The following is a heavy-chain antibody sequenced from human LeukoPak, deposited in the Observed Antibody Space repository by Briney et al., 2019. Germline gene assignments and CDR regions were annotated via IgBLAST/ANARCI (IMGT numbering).Heavy chain of an antibody. CDR1: GFTFSSYA. V-gene: IGHV3-23*01. Sequence: GGSLRLSCAASGFTFSSYAMSWVRQAPGKGLEWVSAISGSGGSTYYADSVKGRFTISRDNSKNTLYLQMNRLRAEDTAVYYCAKDSSSSRNYYYYMDVWGKGTTVTVSS. J-gene: IGHJ6*03. D-gene: IGHD6-6*01. CDR2: ISGSGGST. CDR3: AKDSSSSRNYYYYMDV.